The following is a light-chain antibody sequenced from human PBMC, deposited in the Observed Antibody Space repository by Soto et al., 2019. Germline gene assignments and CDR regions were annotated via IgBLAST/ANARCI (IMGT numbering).Light chain of an antibody. V-gene: IGLV4-69*01. CDR1: SGHSSYA. CDR2: LNSDGSH. J-gene: IGLJ2*01. CDR3: QTWDTGIVV. Sequence: QPVLTQSPSASASLGASVKVTCTLSSGHSSYAIAWHQLQPEKGPRFLMKLNSDGSHTKGDGIPDRFSGSSSGAERYLTISGLQSEDEADYFCQTWDTGIVVFGGGTKVTVL.